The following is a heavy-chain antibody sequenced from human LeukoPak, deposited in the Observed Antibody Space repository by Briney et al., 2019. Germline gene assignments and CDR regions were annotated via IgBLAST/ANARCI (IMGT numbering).Heavy chain of an antibody. CDR2: INHSGST. Sequence: SETLSLTCAVYGGSFSGYYWSWIRQPPGKGLEWIGEINHSGSTNYNPSLKSRVTISVDTSKNQFSLKLSSVTAADTAVYYCARVSASGWHPVGFWGQGTLVTVSS. D-gene: IGHD6-19*01. J-gene: IGHJ4*02. V-gene: IGHV4-34*01. CDR1: GGSFSGYY. CDR3: ARVSASGWHPVGF.